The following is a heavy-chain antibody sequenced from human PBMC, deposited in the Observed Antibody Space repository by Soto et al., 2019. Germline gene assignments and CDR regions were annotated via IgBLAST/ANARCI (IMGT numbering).Heavy chain of an antibody. CDR3: ARFYRGSGSYWASDY. Sequence: SETLSLTCTVSGGSISSGDYYWSWIRQPPGKGLEWIGYIYYSGSTYYNPSLKSRVTISVDTSKNQFPLKLSSVTAADTAVYYCARFYRGSGSYWASDYWGQGTLVTVSS. V-gene: IGHV4-30-4*01. CDR2: IYYSGST. CDR1: GGSISSGDYY. D-gene: IGHD3-10*01. J-gene: IGHJ4*02.